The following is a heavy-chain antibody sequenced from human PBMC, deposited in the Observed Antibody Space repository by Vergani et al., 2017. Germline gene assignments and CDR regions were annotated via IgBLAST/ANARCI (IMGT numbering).Heavy chain of an antibody. CDR1: GGSITSSSYY. V-gene: IGHV4-39*01. D-gene: IGHD3-9*01. CDR3: ARTESFILRYFHWAL. CDR2: IYHSGGA. Sequence: QLHLQESGPGLVKPSETLSLTCTVSGGSITSSSYYWGWIRQPPGKGLEWIGNIYHSGGAYYNPSLKGRVTICVDTSKNQFSLEVTSVTAADTAIYFCARTESFILRYFHWALWGQGTLVTVSS. J-gene: IGHJ4*02.